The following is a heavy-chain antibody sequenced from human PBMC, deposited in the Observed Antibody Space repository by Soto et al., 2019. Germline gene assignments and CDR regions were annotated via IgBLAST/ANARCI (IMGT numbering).Heavy chain of an antibody. CDR3: ARPGFDWLLPHDAFDI. V-gene: IGHV1-69*06. Sequence: SVKVSCKASGGTFSSYAISWVRQAPGQGLEWMGGIIPIFGTANYAQKFQGRVTITADKSTSTAYMELSSLRSEDTAVYYCARPGFDWLLPHDAFDIWGQGTMVTVSS. J-gene: IGHJ3*02. D-gene: IGHD3-9*01. CDR1: GGTFSSYA. CDR2: IIPIFGTA.